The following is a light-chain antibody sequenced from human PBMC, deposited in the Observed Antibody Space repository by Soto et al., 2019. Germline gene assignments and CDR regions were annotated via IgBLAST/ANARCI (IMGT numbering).Light chain of an antibody. Sequence: QYVLTQPASVSGSPGQSITISCTGTSSDVGGYNYVSWYQQHPGKVPKLMIYDVSNRPSGVSNRFSGSKSGNTASLTISGLQAEDEADYYCSSYTSSSTLVVFGGGTKLTVL. CDR1: SSDVGGYNY. V-gene: IGLV2-14*01. J-gene: IGLJ2*01. CDR3: SSYTSSSTLVV. CDR2: DVS.